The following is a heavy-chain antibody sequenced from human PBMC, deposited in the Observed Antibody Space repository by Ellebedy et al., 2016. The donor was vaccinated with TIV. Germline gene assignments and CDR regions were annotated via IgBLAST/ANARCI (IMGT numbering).Heavy chain of an antibody. D-gene: IGHD6-6*01. CDR1: GYTFTSYY. J-gene: IGHJ4*02. V-gene: IGHV1-46*01. CDR3: ARTPRIAARYPYEY. Sequence: ASVKVSXXASGYTFTSYYLHWVRQAPGQRLEWMGIINPSDGETRYAQKFQGRVTMTRDTSTSRVYMELSSLRSDDAAVYYCARTPRIAARYPYEYWGQGTLVTVSS. CDR2: INPSDGET.